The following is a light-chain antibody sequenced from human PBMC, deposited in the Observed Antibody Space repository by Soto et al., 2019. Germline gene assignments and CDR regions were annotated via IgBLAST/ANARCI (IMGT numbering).Light chain of an antibody. V-gene: IGKV3-20*01. J-gene: IGKJ1*01. CDR2: GAF. Sequence: EIVLTQSPGTLSLSPGERDTLYCRDSYSVSSSYFAWYQQKPGQAPRLLIYGAFSRATGIPDRFSGSGFGTDFTLTISRLEPEDFAVYYCQQFGVSPKTFGQGTKVDIK. CDR3: QQFGVSPKT. CDR1: YSVSSSY.